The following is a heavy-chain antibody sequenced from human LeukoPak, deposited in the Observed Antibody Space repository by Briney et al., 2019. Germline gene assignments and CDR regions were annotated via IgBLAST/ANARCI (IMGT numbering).Heavy chain of an antibody. CDR3: ARCRYTSGWLDAFDI. V-gene: IGHV3-48*04. J-gene: IGHJ3*02. D-gene: IGHD6-19*01. CDR1: GFTFSSFT. CDR2: ISLGNSTM. Sequence: GGSLRLSCAASGFTFSSFTMNWARQVPGKGLEWISYISLGNSTMFYADSVKGRFTISRDNAKISLDLQMNSLRAEDTAVYYCARCRYTSGWLDAFDIWGQGTMVTVSS.